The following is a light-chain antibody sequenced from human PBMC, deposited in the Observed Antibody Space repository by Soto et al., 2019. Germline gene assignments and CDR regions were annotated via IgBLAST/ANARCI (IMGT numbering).Light chain of an antibody. Sequence: EIVLTQSPGTLSLSPGERATLSCRASQSVSSSYLAWYQQKPGQAPRLLIYGASSRATGIPDRFSGSGSGTDFTLTISRLEPEDFAVDYCQQYGSSLPWTFGQGTKVDIK. J-gene: IGKJ1*01. CDR2: GAS. V-gene: IGKV3-20*01. CDR1: QSVSSSY. CDR3: QQYGSSLPWT.